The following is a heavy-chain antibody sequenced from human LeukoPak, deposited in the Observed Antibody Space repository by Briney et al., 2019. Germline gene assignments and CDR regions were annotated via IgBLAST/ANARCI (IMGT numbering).Heavy chain of an antibody. CDR1: GGSISSYY. CDR2: IYTSGST. CDR3: ARGTYSGYEAFDY. J-gene: IGHJ4*02. Sequence: SETLSLTCTVSGGSISSYYWSWIRRPAGKGLEWIGRIYTSGSTNYNPSLKSRVTMSVDASKNQLSLKLSSVTAADTAVYYCARGTYSGYEAFDYWGQGTLVTVSS. V-gene: IGHV4-4*07. D-gene: IGHD5-12*01.